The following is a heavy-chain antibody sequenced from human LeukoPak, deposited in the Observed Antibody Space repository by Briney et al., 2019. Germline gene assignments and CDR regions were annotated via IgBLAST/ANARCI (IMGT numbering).Heavy chain of an antibody. J-gene: IGHJ4*02. D-gene: IGHD3-22*01. CDR3: ARDKSHYYDSSGVIRF. CDR1: GGILSSYA. Sequence: ASVKVSCKASGGILSSYAISWVRQAPGQGLEWLGIINPSDGSTKYAQKFQGRVNMTRDTSTSTVYMELSSLRSADTAIFYCARDKSHYYDSSGVIRFWGQGTLVTVSS. V-gene: IGHV1-46*01. CDR2: INPSDGST.